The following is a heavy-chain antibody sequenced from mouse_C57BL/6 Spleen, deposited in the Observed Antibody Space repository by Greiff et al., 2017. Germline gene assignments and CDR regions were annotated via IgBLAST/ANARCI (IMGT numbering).Heavy chain of an antibody. CDR3: ARYDGYPYAMDY. Sequence: EVQLQQSGPELVKPGASVKIPCKASGYTFTDYNMDWVKQSHGKSLEWIGDINPNNGGTIYNQKFKGKATLTVDKSSSTAYLELRSLTSEDTAVYYCARYDGYPYAMDYWGQGTSVTVSS. CDR2: INPNNGGT. V-gene: IGHV1-18*01. CDR1: GYTFTDYN. D-gene: IGHD2-3*01. J-gene: IGHJ4*01.